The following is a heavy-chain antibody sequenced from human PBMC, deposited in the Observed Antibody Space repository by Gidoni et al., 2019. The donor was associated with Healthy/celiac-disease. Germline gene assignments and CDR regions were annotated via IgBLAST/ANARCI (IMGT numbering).Heavy chain of an antibody. V-gene: IGHV4-38-2*01. Sequence: QVQLQQSGPGLVKPSETLSLTCAVSGYSIISGYNWGWIRQPPGKGLEWIGSIYHSGSTYYNPSLKSRVTISVDTSKNQFSLKLSSVTAADTAVYYCARGYYYDSSGYYGDAFDIWGQGTMVTVSS. CDR1: GYSIISGYN. D-gene: IGHD3-22*01. CDR2: IYHSGST. J-gene: IGHJ3*02. CDR3: ARGYYYDSSGYYGDAFDI.